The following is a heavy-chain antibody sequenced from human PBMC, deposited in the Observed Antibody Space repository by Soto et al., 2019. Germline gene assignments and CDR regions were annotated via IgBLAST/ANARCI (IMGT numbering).Heavy chain of an antibody. J-gene: IGHJ4*02. CDR2: INAGNGNT. CDR3: ATIAVAGPFDY. CDR1: GYTFTSYA. V-gene: IGHV1-3*01. D-gene: IGHD6-19*01. Sequence: QVQLVQSGAEVKKPGASVKVSCKASGYTFTSYAMHWVRQAPGQRLEWMGWINAGNGNTKYSQKFQGRVAITRDTSASTAYMELSSLRSEDTAVYYCATIAVAGPFDYWGQGTLVTVSS.